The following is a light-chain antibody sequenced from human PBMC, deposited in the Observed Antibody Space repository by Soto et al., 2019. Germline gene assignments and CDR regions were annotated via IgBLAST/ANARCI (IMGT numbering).Light chain of an antibody. J-gene: IGLJ2*01. CDR3: AAWDDSLSGPSVV. V-gene: IGLV1-47*01. Sequence: HSVLTQPPSASGTPGQRVTISCSGSSSNIGSNYVYWYQQLPGTAPKLLIYRNNQRPSGVPDRFSGSKSGTSASLAISGLRSEDEADYYCAAWDDSLSGPSVVFGGGTKLTVL. CDR2: RNN. CDR1: SSNIGSNY.